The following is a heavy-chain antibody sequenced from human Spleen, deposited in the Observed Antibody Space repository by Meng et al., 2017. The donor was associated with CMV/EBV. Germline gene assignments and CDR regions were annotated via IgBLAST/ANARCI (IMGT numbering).Heavy chain of an antibody. Sequence: SGITFSSYTMHWVLQAPGKGVEWVAVISYDGRNTYYADSVKGRFTICRDNSKNTLYLQMNSLRAEDTAVYYCARDEGGREWLPHLNYWGQGTLVTVSS. V-gene: IGHV3-30*04. D-gene: IGHD5-12*01. J-gene: IGHJ4*02. CDR3: ARDEGGREWLPHLNY. CDR1: GITFSSYT. CDR2: ISYDGRNT.